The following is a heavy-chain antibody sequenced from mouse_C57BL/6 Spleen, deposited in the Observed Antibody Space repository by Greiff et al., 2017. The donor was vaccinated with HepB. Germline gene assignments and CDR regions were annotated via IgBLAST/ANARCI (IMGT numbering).Heavy chain of an antibody. CDR1: GYTFTSYG. Sequence: VQLVESGAELARPGASVKLSCKASGYTFTSYGISWVKQRTGQGLEWIGEIYPRSGNTYYNEKFKGKATLTADKSSSTAYMELRSLTSEDSAVYFCAREGYYYGSSYGDYWGQGTTLTVSS. J-gene: IGHJ2*01. D-gene: IGHD1-1*01. V-gene: IGHV1-81*01. CDR3: AREGYYYGSSYGDY. CDR2: IYPRSGNT.